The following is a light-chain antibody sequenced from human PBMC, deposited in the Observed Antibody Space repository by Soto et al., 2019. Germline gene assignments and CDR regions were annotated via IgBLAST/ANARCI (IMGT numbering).Light chain of an antibody. CDR2: DAS. V-gene: IGKV1-5*01. J-gene: IGKJ1*01. Sequence: DIQMTHSPSTLSASVGDRVTITCRASQNINNWIAWYQQKPGKAPKFLIYDASTLENGVPSRFSGSGFGTEFSLTVSSLQPDDFGSYYCQHMRTFGQGTKGDIK. CDR3: QHMRT. CDR1: QNINNW.